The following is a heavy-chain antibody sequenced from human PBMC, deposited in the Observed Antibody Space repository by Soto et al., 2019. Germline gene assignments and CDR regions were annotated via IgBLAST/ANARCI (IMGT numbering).Heavy chain of an antibody. CDR1: GFTFSNYA. J-gene: IGHJ4*02. D-gene: IGHD6-13*01. Sequence: EVQLLESGGGLVQPGGSLRLSCAASGFTFSNYAMTWVRQAPGKGLEWVSVIIGSGGGTYFVDSVKGRFTISRDNSENTVYLQMNSLRAEDTAVYYCAKRPLTAAGFDYWGQGTLVTVSS. CDR3: AKRPLTAAGFDY. V-gene: IGHV3-23*01. CDR2: IIGSGGGT.